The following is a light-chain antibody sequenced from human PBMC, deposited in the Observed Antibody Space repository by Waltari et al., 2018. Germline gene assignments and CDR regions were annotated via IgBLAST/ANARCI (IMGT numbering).Light chain of an antibody. Sequence: DIQMTQSPSSLSASVRDRVTITCQASQDISNYLNWYQQKPGKAHKLLIYDASNLETGVPSRFSGSGSGTDFTFTISSLQPEDIATYYCQQYDNLPITFGPGTKVDIK. V-gene: IGKV1-33*01. CDR3: QQYDNLPIT. CDR2: DAS. CDR1: QDISNY. J-gene: IGKJ3*01.